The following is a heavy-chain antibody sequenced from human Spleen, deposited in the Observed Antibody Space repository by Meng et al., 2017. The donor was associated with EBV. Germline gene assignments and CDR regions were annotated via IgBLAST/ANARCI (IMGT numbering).Heavy chain of an antibody. D-gene: IGHD3-22*01. Sequence: GKLLQAGVELKKPGASVKVSCKASGYTVTNYDMNWVRQAPGQGLEWMGWINTNTGNPTYAQGFTGRFVFSLDTSVSTAYLQISSLKAEDTAVYYCARQGRSDYYDSSGSDYWGQGTLVTVSS. J-gene: IGHJ4*02. CDR2: INTNTGNP. V-gene: IGHV7-4-1*02. CDR1: GYTVTNYD. CDR3: ARQGRSDYYDSSGSDY.